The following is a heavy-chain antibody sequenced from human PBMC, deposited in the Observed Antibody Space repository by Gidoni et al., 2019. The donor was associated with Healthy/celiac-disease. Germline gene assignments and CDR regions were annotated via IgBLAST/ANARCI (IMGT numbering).Heavy chain of an antibody. J-gene: IGHJ4*02. CDR3: ARSDFWSGYYTY. CDR1: GFTFSSYW. Sequence: EVQLVESGGGLVQPGGSLRLSCAASGFTFSSYWMHWVRQAPGKGLVWVSRIKSDGSSTSYAHSVKGRFTISRDNAKNTLYLQMNSLRAEDTAVYYCARSDFWSGYYTYWGQGTLVTVSS. CDR2: IKSDGSST. V-gene: IGHV3-74*01. D-gene: IGHD3-3*01.